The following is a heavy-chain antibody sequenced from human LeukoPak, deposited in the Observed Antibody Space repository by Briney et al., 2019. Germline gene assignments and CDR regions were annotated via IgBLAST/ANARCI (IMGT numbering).Heavy chain of an antibody. CDR3: ARAVHYCSGGSCYYYGMDV. D-gene: IGHD2-15*01. Sequence: ASVKVSCKASGYTFTNYGISWVRQAPGQGLEWMGWISAYNGNTNYAQKVQGRVTMTTDTSTSTTYMELRSLRSDDTAVYYCARAVHYCSGGSCYYYGMDVWGQGTTVTVSS. CDR1: GYTFTNYG. J-gene: IGHJ6*02. CDR2: ISAYNGNT. V-gene: IGHV1-18*01.